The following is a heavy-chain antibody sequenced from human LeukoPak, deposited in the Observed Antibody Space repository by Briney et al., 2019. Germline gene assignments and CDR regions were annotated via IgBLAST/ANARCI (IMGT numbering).Heavy chain of an antibody. CDR2: ICYDGSNK. Sequence: GGSLRLSCAASGFTFSSYGMHWVRQAPGKGLEWVAVICYDGSNKYYADSVKGRFTIPRDNSKNTLYLQMNSLRAEDTAGYYCARAGIAAAGRYYYYYMDVWGKGTTVTVSS. CDR1: GFTFSSYG. CDR3: ARAGIAAAGRYYYYYMDV. J-gene: IGHJ6*03. D-gene: IGHD6-13*01. V-gene: IGHV3-33*01.